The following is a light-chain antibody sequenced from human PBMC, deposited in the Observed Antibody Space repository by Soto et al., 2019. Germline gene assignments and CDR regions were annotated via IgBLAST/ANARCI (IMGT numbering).Light chain of an antibody. CDR2: KAS. CDR1: QSISTW. Sequence: DIQMTQSPSTLSASVGDRVTITCRASQSISTWLAWYQQKPGKAPKVLIYKASSLESGVPSRFSGSGSGTEFTLTISSLQPDDFANYYCQQYNNYYYTFGQGTKLEIK. J-gene: IGKJ2*01. CDR3: QQYNNYYYT. V-gene: IGKV1-5*03.